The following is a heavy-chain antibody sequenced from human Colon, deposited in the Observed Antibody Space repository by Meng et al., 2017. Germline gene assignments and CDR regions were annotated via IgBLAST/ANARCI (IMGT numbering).Heavy chain of an antibody. CDR2: IMKDGSEK. Sequence: GESLKIPCAASGFTFSSDWMSWVRQAPGKGLEWVANIMKDGSEKYYVDSGKGRFTISRDNAKNSLYQQINSLRAEDTAIYYFARDTISIVRRAWDHWGRGTLVTVSS. V-gene: IGHV3-7*01. D-gene: IGHD3-10*01. J-gene: IGHJ4*02. CDR3: ARDTISIVRRAWDH. CDR1: GFTFSSDW.